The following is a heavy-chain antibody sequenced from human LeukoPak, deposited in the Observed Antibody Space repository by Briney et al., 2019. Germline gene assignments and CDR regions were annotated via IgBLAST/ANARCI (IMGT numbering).Heavy chain of an antibody. Sequence: PGGSLRLSCAASGFTFSSYAMHWVRQAPGKGLEYVSAISSNGGSTYYANSVKGRFTISRDNSKNTLYLQMGSLRAEDMAVYYCARAPHPLLLWFGALNYFDYWGQGTLVTVSS. CDR3: ARAPHPLLLWFGALNYFDY. V-gene: IGHV3-64*01. CDR2: ISSNGGST. D-gene: IGHD3-10*01. CDR1: GFTFSSYA. J-gene: IGHJ4*02.